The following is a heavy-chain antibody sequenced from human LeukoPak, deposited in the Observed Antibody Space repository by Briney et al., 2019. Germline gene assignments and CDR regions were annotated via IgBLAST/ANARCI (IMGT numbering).Heavy chain of an antibody. J-gene: IGHJ3*02. CDR1: GFTFDDYG. CDR2: INWNGGST. Sequence: PGGSLRLSCAASGFTFDDYGMSWVRQAPGKGLEWVSGINWNGGSTGYADSVKGRFTISRDNAKNTLYLQMNSLRAEDTAVYYCAKRMSSGSYYSAFDIWGQGTMVTVSS. D-gene: IGHD1-26*01. CDR3: AKRMSSGSYYSAFDI. V-gene: IGHV3-20*04.